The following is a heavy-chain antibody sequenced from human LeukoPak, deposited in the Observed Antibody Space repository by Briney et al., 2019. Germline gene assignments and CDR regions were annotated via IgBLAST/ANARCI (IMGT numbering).Heavy chain of an antibody. CDR1: GGSFSGYY. J-gene: IGHJ5*02. D-gene: IGHD6-13*01. CDR3: ARIYSSSWFLNWFDP. Sequence: SETLSLTCAVYGGSFSGYYWSWIRQPPGKGLEWIGEINHSGSTNYNPSLKSRVTISVDTSKNQFSLKLSSVTAADTAVYYCARIYSSSWFLNWFDPWGQGTLVTVSS. V-gene: IGHV4-34*01. CDR2: INHSGST.